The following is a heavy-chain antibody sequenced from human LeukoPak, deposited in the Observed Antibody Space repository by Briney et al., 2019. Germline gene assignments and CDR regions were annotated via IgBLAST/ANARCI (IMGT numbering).Heavy chain of an antibody. CDR3: ARNRDGYNSFDY. J-gene: IGHJ4*02. V-gene: IGHV4-59*06. CDR2: IYYSGSS. D-gene: IGHD5-24*01. CDR1: GGSISSYY. Sequence: SETLSLTCTVSGGSISSYYWSWIRQHPGKGLEWIGYIYYSGSSYYNPSLRSRVTISVDTSKNHFSLKLSSVTAADTAVYYCARNRDGYNSFDYWGQGTLVTVSS.